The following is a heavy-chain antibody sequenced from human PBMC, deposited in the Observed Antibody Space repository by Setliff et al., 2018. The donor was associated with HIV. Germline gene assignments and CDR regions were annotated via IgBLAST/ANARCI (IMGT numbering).Heavy chain of an antibody. J-gene: IGHJ4*02. D-gene: IGHD6-19*01. CDR2: ISSSGTTI. Sequence: PGGSLRLSCAASGFTFSSYEMNWVRQAPGKGLVWVSYISSSGTTIYYADSVKGRFAISRDNSKNTLYLQMNSLRAEDTAVYYCASDQQWLAQGWGGPHYWGQGTLVTSPQ. CDR1: GFTFSSYE. CDR3: ASDQQWLAQGWGGPHY. V-gene: IGHV3-48*03.